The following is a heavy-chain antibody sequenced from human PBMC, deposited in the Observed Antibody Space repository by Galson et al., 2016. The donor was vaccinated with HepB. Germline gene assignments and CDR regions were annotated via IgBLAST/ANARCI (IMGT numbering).Heavy chain of an antibody. J-gene: IGHJ5*02. CDR2: IYPYNGDT. Sequence: SVKVSCKASGYTFTSFVITWVRQAPGQGLEWMGWIYPYNGDTDYAQRLQGRVTMTTDTSTSTVYMELRNLRSDDTAVYYCARPSDYGDSDHPYHWGQGTLVTVSS. V-gene: IGHV1-18*04. CDR3: ARPSDYGDSDHPYH. CDR1: GYTFTSFV. D-gene: IGHD2-21*02.